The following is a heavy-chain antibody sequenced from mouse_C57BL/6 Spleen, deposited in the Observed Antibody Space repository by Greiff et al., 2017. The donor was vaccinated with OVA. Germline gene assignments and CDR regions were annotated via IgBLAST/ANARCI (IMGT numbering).Heavy chain of an antibody. Sequence: DVKLVESGGGLVKPGGSLKLSCAASGFTFSDYGMHWVRQAPEKGLEWVAYISSGSSTIYYADTVKGRFTISRDNAKNTLFLQMTSLRSEDTAMYYCARQEGYYYGSSLSNWGQGTTLTVSS. CDR2: ISSGSSTI. CDR3: ARQEGYYYGSSLSN. CDR1: GFTFSDYG. D-gene: IGHD1-1*01. V-gene: IGHV5-17*01. J-gene: IGHJ2*01.